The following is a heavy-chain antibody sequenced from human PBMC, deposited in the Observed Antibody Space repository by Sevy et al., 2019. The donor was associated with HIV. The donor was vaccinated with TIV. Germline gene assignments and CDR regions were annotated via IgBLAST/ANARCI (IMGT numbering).Heavy chain of an antibody. CDR2: IYTSGST. CDR3: ARDQWFGELYFDY. D-gene: IGHD3-10*01. V-gene: IGHV4-61*02. J-gene: IGHJ4*02. Sequence: SETLSLTCTVSGGSISSGSYYWSWIRQPAGKGLEWIGRIYTSGSTNYNPSLKSRVTISVDTSKNQFSLKLSSVTAADTAVYYCARDQWFGELYFDYWGQGTLVTVSS. CDR1: GGSISSGSYY.